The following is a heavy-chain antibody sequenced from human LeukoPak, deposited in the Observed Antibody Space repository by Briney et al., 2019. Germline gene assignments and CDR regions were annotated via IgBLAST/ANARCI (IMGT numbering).Heavy chain of an antibody. J-gene: IGHJ4*02. Sequence: GGSLRLSCAASGFSFSSYAMSWVRQAPGKGLEWVSAMSGSGGSTYYADSVKGRFTISRDNSKNTLYLQMNSLGAEDTAIYYCAKGVIPTAIGGYFDYWGREPWSPSPQ. CDR1: GFSFSSYA. CDR2: MSGSGGST. CDR3: AKGVIPTAIGGYFDY. V-gene: IGHV3-23*01. D-gene: IGHD2-2*01.